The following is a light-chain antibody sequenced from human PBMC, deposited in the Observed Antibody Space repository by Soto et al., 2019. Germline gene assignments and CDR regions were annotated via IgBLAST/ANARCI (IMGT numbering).Light chain of an antibody. CDR2: AAS. CDR1: QNIRND. J-gene: IGKJ1*01. V-gene: IGKV1-6*01. CDR3: LYDFKFPRT. Sequence: AIQLTQSPSSLSASVGDRVTSSCRASQNIRNDLGWYQQRVGRAPRLLIYAASSLDDGVPSRFSGSGSGTDFTLTISSLQPEDSATYYCLYDFKFPRTFAQGTKVEVK.